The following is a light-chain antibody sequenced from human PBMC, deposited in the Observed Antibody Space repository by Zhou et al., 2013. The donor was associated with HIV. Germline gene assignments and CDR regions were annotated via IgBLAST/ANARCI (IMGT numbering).Light chain of an antibody. J-gene: IGKJ3*01. CDR2: KAS. CDR3: QQLKTYPPLFT. CDR1: QSISSW. Sequence: DIQMTQSPSTLSASVGDRVTITCRASQSISSWLAWYQQKPGKAPKLLIYKASSLESGVPSRFSGSGSGTEFTLTISSLQPDDFATYYCQQLKTYPPLFTFGPGTKVDIK. V-gene: IGKV1-5*03.